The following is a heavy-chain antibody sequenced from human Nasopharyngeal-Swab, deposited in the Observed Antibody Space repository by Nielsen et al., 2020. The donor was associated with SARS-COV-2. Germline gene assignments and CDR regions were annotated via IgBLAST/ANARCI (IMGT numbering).Heavy chain of an antibody. J-gene: IGHJ4*02. CDR2: IYYSGST. Sequence: SETLSLTCTVSGGSVSSSGYYWGWIRQPPGKGLEWIGTIYYSGSTYYNATLQSRVTISVHTSRNQFSLRLTSVTAADTAVYYCARVPRDYDVLTGYYIGRFDYWGQGTLVTVSS. V-gene: IGHV4-39*07. CDR3: ARVPRDYDVLTGYYIGRFDY. D-gene: IGHD3-9*01. CDR1: GGSVSSSGYY.